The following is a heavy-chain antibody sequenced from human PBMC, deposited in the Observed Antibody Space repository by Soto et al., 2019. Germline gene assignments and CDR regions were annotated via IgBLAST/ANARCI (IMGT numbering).Heavy chain of an antibody. Sequence: TFTSYGISWVRQAPGQGLEWMGWISAYNGNTNYAQKLQGRVTMTTDTSTSTAYMELRSLRSDDTAVYYCARVRKYSSSWYEGPFDYWGQGTLVTVSS. CDR3: ARVRKYSSSWYEGPFDY. V-gene: IGHV1-18*04. CDR2: ISAYNGNT. J-gene: IGHJ4*02. D-gene: IGHD6-13*01. CDR1: TFTSYG.